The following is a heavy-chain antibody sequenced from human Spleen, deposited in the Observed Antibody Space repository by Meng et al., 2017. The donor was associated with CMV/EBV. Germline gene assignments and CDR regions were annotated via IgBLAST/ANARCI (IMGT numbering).Heavy chain of an antibody. V-gene: IGHV3-21*01. CDR2: ISRSSSYI. J-gene: IGHJ6*02. D-gene: IGHD6-13*01. Sequence: GESLKISCAASGFTFSSYSMNWVRQAPGKGLEWVSSISRSSSYIYYADSVKGRFTISRDNAKNSLYLQLNSLRAEDTAVYYCARDWGPSSSSWYFGLDYYYYGMDVWGQGTTVTVSS. CDR1: GFTFSSYS. CDR3: ARDWGPSSSSWYFGLDYYYYGMDV.